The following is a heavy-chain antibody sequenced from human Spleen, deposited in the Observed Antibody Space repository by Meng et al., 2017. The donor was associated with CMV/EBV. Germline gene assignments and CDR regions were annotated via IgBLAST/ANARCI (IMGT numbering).Heavy chain of an antibody. CDR2: IKQDGSEK. Sequence: FTFGSYWMSWVRQAPGKGLECVANIKQDGSEKYYVDSVKGRFAISRDNAKNSLYLQMNSLRAEDTAVYYCARARDDFWSDYLTYFDYWGQGTLVTVSS. CDR1: FTFGSYW. D-gene: IGHD3-3*01. J-gene: IGHJ4*02. CDR3: ARARDDFWSDYLTYFDY. V-gene: IGHV3-7*01.